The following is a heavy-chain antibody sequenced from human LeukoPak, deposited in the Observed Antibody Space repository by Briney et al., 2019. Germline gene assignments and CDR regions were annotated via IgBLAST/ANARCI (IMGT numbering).Heavy chain of an antibody. D-gene: IGHD4-23*01. CDR1: RFNVNNYW. J-gene: IGHJ4*02. CDR3: VKDFGGNSDY. Sequence: GGSLRLSCAASRFNVNNYWMHWVRQAPGKGLVWVSRIKDGRVTSYAGSVRGRFTISRDSVENTLHLQMNSLRAEDTAVYYCVKDFGGNSDYWGQGTLVTVSS. V-gene: IGHV3-74*01. CDR2: IKDGRVT.